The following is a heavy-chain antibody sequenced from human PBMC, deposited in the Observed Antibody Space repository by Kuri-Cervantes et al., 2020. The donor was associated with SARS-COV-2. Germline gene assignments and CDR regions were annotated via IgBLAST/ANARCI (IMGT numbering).Heavy chain of an antibody. CDR3: ARDANYGSRLPRKFDY. J-gene: IGHJ4*02. CDR2: ISSSSSTI. Sequence: GESLKISCAASGFTFSSYSMNWVRQAPGKGLEWVPYISSSSSTIYYADSVKGRFTISRDNAKNSLYLQMNSLRDEDTAVYYCARDANYGSRLPRKFDYWGQGTLVTVSS. D-gene: IGHD5-12*01. V-gene: IGHV3-48*02. CDR1: GFTFSSYS.